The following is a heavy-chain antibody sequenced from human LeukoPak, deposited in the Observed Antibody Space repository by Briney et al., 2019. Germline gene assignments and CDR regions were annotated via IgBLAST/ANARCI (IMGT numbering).Heavy chain of an antibody. CDR2: IYYSGST. D-gene: IGHD5-18*01. CDR1: GGSISSGGYY. Sequence: PSETLSLTCTVSGGSISSGGYYWSWIRQHPGKGLEWIGYIYYSGSTYYNPSLKSRVTISVDTSKNQSSLKLSSVTAADTAVYYCASGYSYGYLVYYYYYGMDVWGQGTTVTVSS. CDR3: ASGYSYGYLVYYYYYGMDV. V-gene: IGHV4-31*03. J-gene: IGHJ6*02.